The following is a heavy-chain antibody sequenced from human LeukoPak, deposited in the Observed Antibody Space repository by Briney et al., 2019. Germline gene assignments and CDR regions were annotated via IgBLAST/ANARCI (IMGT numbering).Heavy chain of an antibody. D-gene: IGHD3-22*01. J-gene: IGHJ4*02. V-gene: IGHV4-31*03. Sequence: SETLSLTCTVSGGSISSGGYYWSWIRQHPGKGLEWIGYIYYSGSTYYNPSLKSRVTISVDRSKNQFSLRLSSVTAADTAVYYCARASSPYYYDSSGYLDYWGQGTLVTVSS. CDR1: GGSISSGGYY. CDR3: ARASSPYYYDSSGYLDY. CDR2: IYYSGST.